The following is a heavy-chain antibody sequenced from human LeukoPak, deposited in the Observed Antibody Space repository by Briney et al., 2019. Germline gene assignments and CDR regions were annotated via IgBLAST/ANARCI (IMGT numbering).Heavy chain of an antibody. V-gene: IGHV3-21*01. D-gene: IGHD3-3*01. CDR3: ARDYNWEELRFLEWLTQDYKDV. J-gene: IGHJ6*03. CDR1: GFTFSNYA. CDR2: INNSSSYI. Sequence: GGSLRLSCTASGFTFSNYAMNWVRQAPGKGLEWVSSINNSSSYIFYADSVKGRFTISRDNAKNSLYLQMNSLRAEDTAVYYCARDYNWEELRFLEWLTQDYKDVWGKGTTVTVSS.